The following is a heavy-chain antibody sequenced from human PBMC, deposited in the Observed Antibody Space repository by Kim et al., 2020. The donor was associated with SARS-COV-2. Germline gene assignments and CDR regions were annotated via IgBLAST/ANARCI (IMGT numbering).Heavy chain of an antibody. D-gene: IGHD3-9*01. CDR3: ARHHLSPFDWFPPYPYGMDV. V-gene: IGHV4-39*01. CDR1: GGSISSSSYY. CDR2: IYYSGST. J-gene: IGHJ6*02. Sequence: SETLSLTCTVSGGSISSSSYYWGWIRQPPGKGLEWIGSIYYSGSTYYNPSLKSRVTISVDTSKNQFSLKLSSVTAADTAVYYCARHHLSPFDWFPPYPYGMDVWGQGTTVTVSS.